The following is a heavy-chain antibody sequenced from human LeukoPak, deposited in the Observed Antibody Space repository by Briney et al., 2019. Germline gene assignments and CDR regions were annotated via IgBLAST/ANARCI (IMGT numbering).Heavy chain of an antibody. CDR1: GFTFSSYA. Sequence: PGGSLRLSCAASGFTFSSYAMSWVRQAPGKGLEWVAVISYDGSNKYYADSVKGRFTISRDNSKNTLYLQMNSLRAEDTAVYYCAREADSSGVNWFDPWGQGTLVTVSS. CDR2: ISYDGSNK. J-gene: IGHJ5*02. CDR3: AREADSSGVNWFDP. V-gene: IGHV3-30-3*01. D-gene: IGHD3-22*01.